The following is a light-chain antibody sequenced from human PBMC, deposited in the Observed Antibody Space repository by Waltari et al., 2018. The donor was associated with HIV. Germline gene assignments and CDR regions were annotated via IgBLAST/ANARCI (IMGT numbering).Light chain of an antibody. CDR1: TSNIGSNS. V-gene: IGLV1-44*01. Sequence: QSVLTQSPSASGTPGQRVTISCSGGTSNIGSNSVSWSQQVPGTAPQPFMLRNSLRPTGVPTRFPGAKSGTSASRAISGLQSDDEADYDCATWDDTLDGPVFGGGTRLTVL. CDR3: ATWDDTLDGPV. CDR2: RNS. J-gene: IGLJ3*02.